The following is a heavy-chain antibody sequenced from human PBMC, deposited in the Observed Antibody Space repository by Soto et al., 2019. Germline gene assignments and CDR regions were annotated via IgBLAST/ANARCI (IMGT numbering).Heavy chain of an antibody. CDR2: ISYDGSNK. D-gene: IGHD4-17*01. Sequence: QVQLVESGGGVVQPGRSLRLSCAASGFTFSSYAMHWVRQAPGKGLEWVAVISYDGSNKYYADSVKGRFTSSRDNSKNRLYLQMNSLRAEDTAVYYCASSRPIYGDYLDYWGQGTLVTVSS. J-gene: IGHJ4*02. CDR3: ASSRPIYGDYLDY. CDR1: GFTFSSYA. V-gene: IGHV3-30-3*01.